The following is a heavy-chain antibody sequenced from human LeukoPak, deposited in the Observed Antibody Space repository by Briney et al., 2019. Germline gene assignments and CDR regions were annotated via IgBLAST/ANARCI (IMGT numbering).Heavy chain of an antibody. CDR2: IYTSGST. V-gene: IGHV4-4*07. D-gene: IGHD6-13*01. CDR1: GGSISSYY. Sequence: SETLSLTCTVFGGSISSYYWSWIRQPAGKGLDWIGRIYTSGSTNYNPSLKSRVTMSVDTSKNQFSLKLSSVTAADTAVYYCARDGSSWTPNNYFDYWGQGTLVTVSS. CDR3: ARDGSSWTPNNYFDY. J-gene: IGHJ4*02.